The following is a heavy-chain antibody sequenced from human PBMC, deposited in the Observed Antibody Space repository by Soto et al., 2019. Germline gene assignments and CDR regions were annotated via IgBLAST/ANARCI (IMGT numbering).Heavy chain of an antibody. CDR2: IYYSGST. CDR3: ARHHFGVVTYYYYYGMDV. V-gene: IGHV4-39*01. J-gene: IGHJ6*02. D-gene: IGHD3-3*01. Sequence: PSETLSLTCTVSGGSISSSSYYWCWIRQPPGKGLEWIGSIYYSGSTYYNPSLKSRVTISVDTSKNQFSLKLSSVTAADTAVYYCARHHFGVVTYYYYYGMDVWGQGTTVTVSS. CDR1: GGSISSSSYY.